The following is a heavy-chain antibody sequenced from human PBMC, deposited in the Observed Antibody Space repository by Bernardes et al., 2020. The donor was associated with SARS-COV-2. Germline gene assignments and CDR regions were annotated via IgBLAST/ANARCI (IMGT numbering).Heavy chain of an antibody. V-gene: IGHV1-18*01. CDR2: IRPYTGDT. CDR1: GYIFTNYS. J-gene: IGHJ4*02. D-gene: IGHD6-19*01. Sequence: ASVKVSCKVSGYIFTNYSISRVRQAPGQGLEWMGWIRPYTGDTIYAQRIQGRVTMNEDTSTDTAYMELSSLRSEDTAVYYCATGVKGSGWYGVFDYWGQGTLVTVSS. CDR3: ATGVKGSGWYGVFDY.